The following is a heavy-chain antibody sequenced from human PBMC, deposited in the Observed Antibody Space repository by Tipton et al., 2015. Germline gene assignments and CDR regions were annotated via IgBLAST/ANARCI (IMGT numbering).Heavy chain of an antibody. CDR1: GFTFSNYA. CDR3: AKAYSSGWYWGFDY. V-gene: IGHV3-21*04. D-gene: IGHD6-19*01. CDR2: IGNNHFV. Sequence: SLRLSCAASGFTFSNYAMHWVRQAPGKGLDWISSIGNNHFVDYADSVKGRFTISRDNANNSVFLQMNNLRAEDTALYYCAKAYSSGWYWGFDYWGQGTPVTVSS. J-gene: IGHJ4*02.